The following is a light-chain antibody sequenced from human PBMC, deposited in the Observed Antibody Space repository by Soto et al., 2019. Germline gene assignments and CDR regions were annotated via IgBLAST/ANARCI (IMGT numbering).Light chain of an antibody. CDR1: QDVGRW. Sequence: DIQMTQSPSSLSASVGDTVTITCRSSQDVGRWLSWYQQKQGKAPKILIFAASSLQSGVPSRFRGSGSGTDFTLTITRLQPDDFATYYCQQYNSSSGTFGQGTKVDIK. CDR3: QQYNSSSGT. J-gene: IGKJ1*01. CDR2: AAS. V-gene: IGKV1D-16*01.